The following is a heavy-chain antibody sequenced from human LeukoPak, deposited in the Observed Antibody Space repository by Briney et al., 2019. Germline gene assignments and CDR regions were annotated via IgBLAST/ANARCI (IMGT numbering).Heavy chain of an antibody. CDR3: ARGSSTMISPRGEFDY. D-gene: IGHD3-22*01. CDR1: GHTFTGYY. J-gene: IGHJ4*02. Sequence: ASVKVSCKASGHTFTGYYMHWVRQAPGQGLEWMGWINPNSGGTNYAQKFQGRVTMTRDTSISTAYMELSRLRSDDTAVYYCARGSSTMISPRGEFDYWGQGTLVTVSS. V-gene: IGHV1-2*02. CDR2: INPNSGGT.